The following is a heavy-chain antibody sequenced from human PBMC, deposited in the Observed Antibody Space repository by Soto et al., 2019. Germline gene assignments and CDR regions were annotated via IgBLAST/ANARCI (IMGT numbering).Heavy chain of an antibody. V-gene: IGHV4-34*01. CDR1: GVSFSGYY. CDR3: ARDLLGYCSGNSCYDYYGMDV. J-gene: IGHJ6*02. CDR2: INHSGST. D-gene: IGHD2-15*01. Sequence: SETLSLTCAVYGVSFSGYYWSWIRQPPGKGLEWIGEINHSGSTNYNPSLKSRVTISVDTSKNQFSLNLSSVTAADTAVYYCARDLLGYCSGNSCYDYYGMDVWGQGTTVTVSS.